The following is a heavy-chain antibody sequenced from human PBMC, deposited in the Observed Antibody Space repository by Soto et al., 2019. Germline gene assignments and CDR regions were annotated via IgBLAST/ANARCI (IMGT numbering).Heavy chain of an antibody. CDR1: GGSISSGGYS. J-gene: IGHJ5*02. CDR3: ARDIGGDSTANNWFDP. CDR2: IYYSGST. Sequence: PSETLSLTCTVSGGSISSGGYSWCLIRQHPGKGLEWIGYIYYSGSTYYNPSLKSRVTISVDTSKNQFSLKLSSVTAADTAVYYRARDIGGDSTANNWFDPWGQGTLVTVSS. D-gene: IGHD2-21*02. V-gene: IGHV4-31*03.